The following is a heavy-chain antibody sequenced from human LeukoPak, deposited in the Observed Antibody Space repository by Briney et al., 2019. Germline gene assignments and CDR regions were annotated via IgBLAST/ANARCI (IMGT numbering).Heavy chain of an antibody. CDR3: APAYYDILTGYYAVDP. CDR1: GGSVSSGSYY. V-gene: IGHV4-61*01. J-gene: IGHJ5*02. Sequence: SETLSLTCTVSGGSVSSGSYYWSWIRQSPGKGLEWIGYIYYSGSTNYNPSLKSRVTISVDTSKNQFSLKLSSVTAADTAVYYCAPAYYDILTGYYAVDPWGQGTLVTVSS. CDR2: IYYSGST. D-gene: IGHD3-9*01.